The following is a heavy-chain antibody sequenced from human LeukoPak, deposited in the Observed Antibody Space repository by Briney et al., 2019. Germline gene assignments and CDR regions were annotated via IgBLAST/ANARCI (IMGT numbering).Heavy chain of an antibody. V-gene: IGHV1-3*01. J-gene: IGHJ4*02. D-gene: IGHD6-6*01. CDR3: ARGSIAARGYFDY. CDR2: INAGNGNT. CDR1: GYTFTSYA. Sequence: GASVKVSFTASGYTFTSYAMHWVRQAPGQRLEWMGWINAGNGNTKYPQKFQGRVTITRDTSASTAHMELSSLRSEDTAVYYCARGSIAARGYFDYWGQGTLVTVSS.